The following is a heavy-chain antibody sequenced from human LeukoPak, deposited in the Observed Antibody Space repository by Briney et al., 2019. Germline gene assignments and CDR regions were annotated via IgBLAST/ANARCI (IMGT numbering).Heavy chain of an antibody. J-gene: IGHJ4*02. CDR3: ARGGHGLGYCSSTSCPSNFDY. D-gene: IGHD2-2*01. CDR1: GGSFSGYY. CDR2: INHSGST. Sequence: SETLSLTCAVYGGSFSGYYWSWIRQPPGKGLEWIGEINHSGSTNYNPSLKSRVTISVDTSKNQFSLKLSSVTAADTAVYYCARGGHGLGYCSSTSCPSNFDYWGQGTMVTVSS. V-gene: IGHV4-34*01.